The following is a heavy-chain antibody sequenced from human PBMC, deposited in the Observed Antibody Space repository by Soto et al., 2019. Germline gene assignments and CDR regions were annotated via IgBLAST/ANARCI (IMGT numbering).Heavy chain of an antibody. Sequence: EVQLLESGGGLVQPGGSLRLSCAASGFTFSSYAMSWVRQAPGKGLEWVSAISGSGGSTYYADSVKGRFTITRDNSRNTLYLQMISLRAEDTDVYYCAKSTSYDYVWGSYYYFDYWGQGTLVTVSS. CDR3: AKSTSYDYVWGSYYYFDY. V-gene: IGHV3-23*01. D-gene: IGHD3-16*01. J-gene: IGHJ4*02. CDR1: GFTFSSYA. CDR2: ISGSGGST.